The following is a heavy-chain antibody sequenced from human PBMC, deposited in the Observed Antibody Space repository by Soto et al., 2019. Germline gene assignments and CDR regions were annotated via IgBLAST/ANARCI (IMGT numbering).Heavy chain of an antibody. Sequence: ASVKVSCKASGYAFTIYYMHWVRQAPGQGLEWMGIINPSGGSTSYAQKFQGRVTMTRDTSTSTVYMELSSLRPEDTAVYYCARTAAAGYYYGMDVWGQGTTVTVSS. J-gene: IGHJ6*02. CDR1: GYAFTIYY. V-gene: IGHV1-46*01. CDR2: INPSGGST. CDR3: ARTAAAGYYYGMDV. D-gene: IGHD6-13*01.